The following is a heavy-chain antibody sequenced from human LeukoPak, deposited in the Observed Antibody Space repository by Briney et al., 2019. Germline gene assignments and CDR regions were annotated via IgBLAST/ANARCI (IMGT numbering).Heavy chain of an antibody. V-gene: IGHV1-69*05. J-gene: IGHJ4*02. D-gene: IGHD3-22*01. CDR3: ARDGSYYYDSSGYTFDY. CDR2: IIPIFGTA. Sequence: SVKLSCKASGGTFSSYANSWVRQAPGQGLEWMGRIIPIFGTANYAQKFQGRVTITTDESTSTAYMELSSLRSEDTAVYYCARDGSYYYDSSGYTFDYWGQGTLVTVSS. CDR1: GGTFSSYA.